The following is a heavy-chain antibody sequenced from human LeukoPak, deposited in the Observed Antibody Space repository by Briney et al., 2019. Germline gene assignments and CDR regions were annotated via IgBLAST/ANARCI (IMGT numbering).Heavy chain of an antibody. CDR2: IRYDGSNE. J-gene: IGHJ4*02. CDR1: GFTFSSYG. Sequence: GGSLRLSCAASGFTFSSYGMHWVRQAPGKGLEWVAFIRYDGSNEYYADSVKGRFTTSRDNSKNTLYLQMNSLRAEDTAVYYCAKPPTSPFDYWGQGTLVTVSS. CDR3: AKPPTSPFDY. V-gene: IGHV3-30*02.